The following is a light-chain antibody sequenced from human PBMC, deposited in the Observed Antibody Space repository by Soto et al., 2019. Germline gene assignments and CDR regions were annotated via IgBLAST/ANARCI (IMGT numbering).Light chain of an antibody. CDR1: SSDVGGYNL. CDR3: YSYAGSYTFYV. V-gene: IGLV2-11*01. Sequence: QSALTQPASVSGSPGQSVTISCTGTSSDVGGYNLVSWYQQHPGKAPKLMIYDVSKRPSGVPDRFSGSKSGNTASLTISGLQAEDEADYYCYSYAGSYTFYVFGTGTKVTVL. J-gene: IGLJ1*01. CDR2: DVS.